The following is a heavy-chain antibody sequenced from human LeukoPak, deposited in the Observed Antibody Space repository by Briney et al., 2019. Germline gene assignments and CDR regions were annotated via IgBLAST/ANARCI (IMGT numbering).Heavy chain of an antibody. V-gene: IGHV4-31*03. Sequence: PSQTLSLTCTVSGGSISSGGYYWSWIRQHPGKGLEWIGYIYYSGSTYYNPSLKSRVTISVDTSKNQFSLKLSSVTAAGTAVYYCERCHSGYHPYYFDYWGQGTLVTVSS. CDR1: GGSISSGGYY. CDR3: ERCHSGYHPYYFDY. D-gene: IGHD3-22*01. CDR2: IYYSGST. J-gene: IGHJ4*02.